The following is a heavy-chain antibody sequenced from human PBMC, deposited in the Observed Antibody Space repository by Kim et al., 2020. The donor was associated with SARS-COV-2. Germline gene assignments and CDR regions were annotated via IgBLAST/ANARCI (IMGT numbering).Heavy chain of an antibody. CDR3: ARSMTFTGYYGMDV. CDR1: GYTFTSYG. J-gene: IGHJ6*02. V-gene: IGHV1-18*04. D-gene: IGHD2-21*02. CDR2: ISAYNGNT. Sequence: ASVKVSCKASGYTFTSYGISWVRQAPGQGLEWMGWISAYNGNTNYAQKLQGRVTMTTDTSTSTAYMELRSLRSDDTAVYYCARSMTFTGYYGMDVWGQGTTVTVSS.